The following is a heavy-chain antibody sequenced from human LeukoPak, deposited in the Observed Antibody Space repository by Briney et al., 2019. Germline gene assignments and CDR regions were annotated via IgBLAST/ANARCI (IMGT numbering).Heavy chain of an antibody. J-gene: IGHJ5*02. CDR3: ARDLGGGYCSGGSCYSTYNWFDP. CDR1: GGSISSGGYY. V-gene: IGHV4-31*03. D-gene: IGHD2-15*01. Sequence: PSETLSLTCTVSGGSISSGGYYWSWIRQHPGKGLEWIGYIYCSGSTYYNPSLKSRVTISVDTSKNQFSLKLSSVTATDTAVYYCARDLGGGYCSGGSCYSTYNWFDPWGQGTLVTVSS. CDR2: IYCSGST.